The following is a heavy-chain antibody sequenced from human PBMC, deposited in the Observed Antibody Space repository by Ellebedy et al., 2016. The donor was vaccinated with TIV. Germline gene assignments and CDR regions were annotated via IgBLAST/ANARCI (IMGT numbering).Heavy chain of an antibody. V-gene: IGHV1-18*01. CDR3: ARDGRPNLREGNWFNP. Sequence: ASVKVSXXASGYRLTNYLISWVRQTPGQGPEWVGWISAYNGNTNYAQKLQGRVTMTTDTSTSTAYMELRSLRSDDTAVYYCARDGRPNLREGNWFNPWGQGTLVTVSS. D-gene: IGHD4-17*01. CDR2: ISAYNGNT. J-gene: IGHJ5*02. CDR1: GYRLTNYL.